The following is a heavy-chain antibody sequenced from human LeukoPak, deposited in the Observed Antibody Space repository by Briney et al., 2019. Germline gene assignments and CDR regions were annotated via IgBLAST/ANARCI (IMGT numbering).Heavy chain of an antibody. CDR3: ARDATLLYCGGDCYYLDY. J-gene: IGHJ4*02. D-gene: IGHD2-21*02. CDR1: GFTFSSYE. V-gene: IGHV3-48*03. Sequence: PGGSLRLSCAASGFTFSSYEMNWVRQAPGKGLEWVSYISSSGSTIYYADSVKGRFTISRDNAKNSLYLQMNSLRAEDTAVYYCARDATLLYCGGDCYYLDYWGQGTLVTVSS. CDR2: ISSSGSTI.